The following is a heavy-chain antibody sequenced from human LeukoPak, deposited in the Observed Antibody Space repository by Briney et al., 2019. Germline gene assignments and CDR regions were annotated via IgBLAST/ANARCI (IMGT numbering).Heavy chain of an antibody. J-gene: IGHJ6*02. CDR3: ARPWGSGSYSMDV. D-gene: IGHD3-10*01. CDR2: IIPILGIA. Sequence: SVKVSCKASGGTFSSYAISWVRQAPGQGLEWMGRIIPILGIANYAQKFQDRVTITADKSTSTAYMELSSLRSEDTAVYYCARPWGSGSYSMDVWGQGTTVTVSS. CDR1: GGTFSSYA. V-gene: IGHV1-69*04.